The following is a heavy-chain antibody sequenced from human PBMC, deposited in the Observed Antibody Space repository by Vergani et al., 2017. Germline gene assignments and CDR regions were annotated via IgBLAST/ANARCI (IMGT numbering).Heavy chain of an antibody. J-gene: IGHJ5*02. V-gene: IGHV3-23*01. CDR1: GFTFSSSA. CDR3: ARAQGGDTAMVPYCSGSSCYSARDWFDP. D-gene: IGHD2-15*01. Sequence: EVQLLESGGGLVQPGGSLRLSCAASGFTFSSSAMSWVRQAPGKGLEWVSAISGSGGSTYYADSVKDRFTISRDTSKNTLYLQMKCLIAEDTAVYYCARAQGGDTAMVPYCSGSSCYSARDWFDPWGQGTMVTVSS. CDR2: ISGSGGST.